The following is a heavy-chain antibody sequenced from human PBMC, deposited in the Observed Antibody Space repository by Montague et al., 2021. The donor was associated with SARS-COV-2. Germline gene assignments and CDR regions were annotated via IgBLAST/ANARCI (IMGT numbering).Heavy chain of an antibody. Sequence: TLSLTCTASGGSISSGSYYWSWIRQPAGKGLEWIGRIYTSGSTNYNPSPKSRVTISVDASKNQFSLKLSSVTAADTAVYYCARVPPYYYDSSGYYSGAFDIWGQGTMVTVSS. V-gene: IGHV4-61*02. D-gene: IGHD3-22*01. CDR2: IYTSGST. CDR1: GGSISSGSYY. CDR3: ARVPPYYYDSSGYYSGAFDI. J-gene: IGHJ3*02.